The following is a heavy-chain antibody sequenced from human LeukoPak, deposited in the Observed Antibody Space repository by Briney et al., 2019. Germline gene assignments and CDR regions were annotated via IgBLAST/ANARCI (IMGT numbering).Heavy chain of an antibody. Sequence: SETLSLTCAVSGGSISSGGYSWSWIRRPPGKGLEWIGYIYHSGSTYYNPSLKSRVTISVDRSKNQFSLKLSSVTAADTAVYYCARDDKGSGYFDLWGRGTLVTVSS. D-gene: IGHD2-15*01. J-gene: IGHJ2*01. CDR1: GGSISSGGYS. V-gene: IGHV4-30-2*01. CDR3: ARDDKGSGYFDL. CDR2: IYHSGST.